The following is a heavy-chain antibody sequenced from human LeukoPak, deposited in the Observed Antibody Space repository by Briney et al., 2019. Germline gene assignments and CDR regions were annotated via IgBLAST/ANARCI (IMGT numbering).Heavy chain of an antibody. CDR2: IYYSGST. CDR1: VGSISSGGYY. D-gene: IGHD4-17*01. V-gene: IGHV4-31*01. CDR3: ARENGDYVRGPYGMDV. Sequence: KPSQTLSLACTVSVGSISSGGYYWSWIRQHPGKGLEWIGYIYYSGSTYYNPSLKSQVTISVDTSKNQFSLKLSSVTAADTAVYYCARENGDYVRGPYGMDVWGQGTTVTVSS. J-gene: IGHJ6*02.